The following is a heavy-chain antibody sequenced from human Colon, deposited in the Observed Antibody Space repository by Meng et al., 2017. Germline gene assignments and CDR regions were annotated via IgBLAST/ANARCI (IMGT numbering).Heavy chain of an antibody. CDR3: ARGGGGQLYSYSGSHLDY. CDR2: INHSGST. Sequence: SETLSLTCAVYGGSFSGYYWSWIRQPPGKGLEWIGEINHSGSTNYNPSLKSRVTISVDTSKNQFSLKLSSVTAADTAVYYCARGGGGQLYSYSGSHLDYWCQGTMVTVS. D-gene: IGHD1-26*01. V-gene: IGHV4-34*01. CDR1: GGSFSGYY. J-gene: IGHJ4*02.